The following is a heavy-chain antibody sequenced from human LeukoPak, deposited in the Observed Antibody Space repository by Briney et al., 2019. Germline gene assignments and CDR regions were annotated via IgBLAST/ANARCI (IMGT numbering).Heavy chain of an antibody. CDR3: ARGRGYYGSGSYYRNRYYFDY. D-gene: IGHD3-10*01. CDR1: GGSISSSSYY. CDR2: IYYSGST. V-gene: IGHV4-39*01. Sequence: PSETLSLTCTVSGGSISSSSYYWGWIRQPPGKGLEWIGSIYYSGSTYYNPSLKSRVTISVDTSKNQFSLKLSSVTAADTAVYYCARGRGYYGSGSYYRNRYYFDYWGQGTLVTVSS. J-gene: IGHJ4*02.